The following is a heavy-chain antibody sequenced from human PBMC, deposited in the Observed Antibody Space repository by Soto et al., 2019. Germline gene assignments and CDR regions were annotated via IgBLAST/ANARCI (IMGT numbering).Heavy chain of an antibody. J-gene: IGHJ6*03. Sequence: EVQLLESGGGLIQPGGSLRLSCAASGFTFSNYAMTWVRQAPRKGLEWVSCISGNGGSTYYADSVKGRFTISRDNSKSTLYVQMNSLRAEDTAKYCCAKDTGSPARYYYMDVWGNGTTVTVSS. V-gene: IGHV3-23*01. CDR3: AKDTGSPARYYYMDV. CDR2: ISGNGGST. D-gene: IGHD3-10*01. CDR1: GFTFSNYA.